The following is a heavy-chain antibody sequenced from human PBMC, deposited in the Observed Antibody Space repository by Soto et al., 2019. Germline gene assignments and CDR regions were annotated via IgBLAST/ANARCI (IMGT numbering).Heavy chain of an antibody. CDR2: IYYSGST. D-gene: IGHD5-18*01. CDR1: GGSISSGGYY. Sequence: SETLSLTCTVSGGSISSGGYYWSWIRQHPGKGLEWIGYIYYSGSTYYNPSLKSRVTISVDTSKNQFSLKLSSVTAADTAVYYCARHTWIHRPWFDPWGQGTLVTVSS. V-gene: IGHV4-31*03. J-gene: IGHJ5*02. CDR3: ARHTWIHRPWFDP.